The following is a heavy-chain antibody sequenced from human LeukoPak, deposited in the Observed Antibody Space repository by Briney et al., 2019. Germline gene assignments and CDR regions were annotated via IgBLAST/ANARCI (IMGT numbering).Heavy chain of an antibody. D-gene: IGHD6-13*01. Sequence: GGSLRLSCAASGFTFSRYDMHWVRQPTGKGLEWVSAIDTSGDTYYPGSVKGRFTISRENAKNSLHLQMDSLKAGDTAVNYCAREGHSSSFDYWGQGTLVTVSS. V-gene: IGHV3-13*01. J-gene: IGHJ4*02. CDR3: AREGHSSSFDY. CDR1: GFTFSRYD. CDR2: IDTSGDT.